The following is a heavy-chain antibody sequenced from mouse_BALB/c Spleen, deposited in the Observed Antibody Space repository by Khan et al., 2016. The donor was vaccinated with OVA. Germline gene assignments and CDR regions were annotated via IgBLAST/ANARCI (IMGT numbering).Heavy chain of an antibody. CDR3: ARVYGGDFDY. CDR1: GYSITSDYA. D-gene: IGHD1-1*01. V-gene: IGHV3-2*02. J-gene: IGHJ2*01. Sequence: VQLKESGPGLVKPSQSLSLTCTVTGYSITSDYAWNWIRQFPGNKLEWTGFISYSGNTNYNPSLKSRISITRDTSKNQFFLQLNSVTTEDTATYYWARVYGGDFDYWGQGTTLTVSS. CDR2: ISYSGNT.